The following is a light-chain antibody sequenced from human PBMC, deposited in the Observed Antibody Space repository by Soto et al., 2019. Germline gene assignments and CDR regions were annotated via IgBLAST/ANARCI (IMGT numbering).Light chain of an antibody. CDR3: QQRSNWRIT. CDR1: QSVGSD. J-gene: IGKJ5*01. CDR2: DAS. V-gene: IGKV3-11*01. Sequence: EIVMTQSPATLSVSPGERATLSCGASQSVGSDLAWYQQKPGQAPRLLIYDASNRATGIPARFSGSGSGTDFTLTISSLEPEDFAVYYCQQRSNWRITFGRGTRLEIK.